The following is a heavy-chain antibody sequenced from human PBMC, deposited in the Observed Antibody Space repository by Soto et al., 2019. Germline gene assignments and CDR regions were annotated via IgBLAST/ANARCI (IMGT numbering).Heavy chain of an antibody. V-gene: IGHV4-34*01. J-gene: IGHJ4*02. CDR3: SSFLTGYSSSWHFDN. CDR1: GGSFSGYY. Sequence: SVTLSLTSAVFGGSFSGYYWRRIRKNKGKGLEWIGEINHSGSTNYNPSLKSRVTISVDTSKKQFSLKLSSVTAADTAVYYCSSFLTGYSSSWHFDNCGQGTLVTVSS. CDR2: INHSGST. D-gene: IGHD6-13*01.